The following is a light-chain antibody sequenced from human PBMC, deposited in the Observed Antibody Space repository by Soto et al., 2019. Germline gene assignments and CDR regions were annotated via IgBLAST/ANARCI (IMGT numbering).Light chain of an antibody. CDR2: AAS. J-gene: IGKJ1*01. V-gene: IGKV1-39*01. CDR3: QQSYSTPRT. CDR1: QSISSY. Sequence: DIQMTQCRSSLSASVGDRVTITCRASQSISSYLNWYQQKPGKAPKLLIYAASSLQSGVPSRFSGSGSGTDFTLTISSLQPEDFATYYCQQSYSTPRTFGQGTKVEIK.